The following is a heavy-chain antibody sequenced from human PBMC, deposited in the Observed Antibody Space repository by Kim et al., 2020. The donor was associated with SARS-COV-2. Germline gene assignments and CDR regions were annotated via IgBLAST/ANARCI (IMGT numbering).Heavy chain of an antibody. CDR2: MNANNGDT. CDR3: ARDRGSSGYDVSGGY. Sequence: ASVKVSCKASGYTFTSYGISWVRQAPGQGLEWMGWMNANNGDTKYAQKFQGRVTMTTDTSTTTAYMELRGLRSDDTAVYYCARDRGSSGYDVSGGYWGQGTLVTVSS. J-gene: IGHJ4*02. D-gene: IGHD5-12*01. V-gene: IGHV1-18*01. CDR1: GYTFTSYG.